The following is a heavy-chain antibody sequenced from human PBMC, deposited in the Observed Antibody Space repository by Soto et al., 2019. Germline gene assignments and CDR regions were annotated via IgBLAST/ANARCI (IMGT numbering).Heavy chain of an antibody. D-gene: IGHD3-10*01. V-gene: IGHV4-39*07. CDR3: ARVRSYYGSGIGMDV. J-gene: IGHJ6*02. CDR2: IYYTGST. Sequence: WIWIRQPPGKGLEWIGSIYYTGSTNYNPSLKSQVTISVDTSKNQFSLKLSSVTAADTAVYYCARVRSYYGSGIGMDVWGQGTTVTVSS.